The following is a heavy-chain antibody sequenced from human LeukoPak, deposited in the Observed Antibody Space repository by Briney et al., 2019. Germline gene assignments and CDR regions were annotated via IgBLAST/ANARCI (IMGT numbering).Heavy chain of an antibody. CDR3: VRERSVKARQEGGHRYYYYMDV. D-gene: IGHD6-6*01. CDR1: GFTFSSYW. J-gene: IGHJ6*03. CDR2: IKQDGSEK. Sequence: GGSLRLSCAASGFTFSSYWMSWVRQAPGKGLEWVANIKQDGSEKYYVDSVKGRFTTSRDNAKDSLSLQMNSLRAEDTGVYYCVRERSVKARQEGGHRYYYYMDVWGNGTTVTVSS. V-gene: IGHV3-7*03.